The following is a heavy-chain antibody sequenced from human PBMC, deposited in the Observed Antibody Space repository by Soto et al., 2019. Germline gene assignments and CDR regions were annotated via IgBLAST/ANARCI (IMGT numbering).Heavy chain of an antibody. J-gene: IGHJ4*02. CDR3: AKGPSLYGDYVGTFDY. CDR2: ISYDGSNK. V-gene: IGHV3-30*18. D-gene: IGHD4-17*01. Sequence: QPGGSLRLSCAASGFTFSSYGMHWVRQAPGKGLEWVAVISYDGSNKYYADSVKGRFTISRDNSKNTLYLQMNSLRAEDTAVYYCAKGPSLYGDYVGTFDYWGQGTLVTVSS. CDR1: GFTFSSYG.